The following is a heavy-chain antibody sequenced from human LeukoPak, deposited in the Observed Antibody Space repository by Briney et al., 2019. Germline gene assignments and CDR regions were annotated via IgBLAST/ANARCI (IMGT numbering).Heavy chain of an antibody. D-gene: IGHD3-16*02. CDR1: GGSISSYY. CDR2: IYYSGST. V-gene: IGHV4-59*01. CDR3: ARVNRGGVIVIFDY. J-gene: IGHJ4*02. Sequence: SETLSLTCTVSGGSISSYYWSWIRQPPGKGLEWIGYIYYSGSTNYNPSLKSRVTISVDTSKNQFSLKLSSVTAADTAVYYCARVNRGGVIVIFDYWGQGTLVTVSS.